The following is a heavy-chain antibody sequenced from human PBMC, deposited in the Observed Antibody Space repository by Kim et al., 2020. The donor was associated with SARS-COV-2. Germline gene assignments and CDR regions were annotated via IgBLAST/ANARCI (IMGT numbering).Heavy chain of an antibody. CDR2: IYYSGST. CDR1: GGSISSSSYY. CDR3: ARQKRQWLVQLGWFDP. Sequence: SETLSLTCTVSGGSISSSSYYWGWIRQPPGKGLEWIGSIYYSGSTYYNPSLKSRVTISVDTSKNQFSLKLSSVTAADTAVYYCARQKRQWLVQLGWFDPWGQGTLVPVSS. D-gene: IGHD6-19*01. V-gene: IGHV4-39*01. J-gene: IGHJ5*02.